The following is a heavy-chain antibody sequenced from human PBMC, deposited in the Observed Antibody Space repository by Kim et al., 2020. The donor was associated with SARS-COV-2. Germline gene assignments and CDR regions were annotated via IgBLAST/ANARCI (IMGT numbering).Heavy chain of an antibody. CDR1: GGSFSGYY. CDR3: ARGRSLWFGELLNR. V-gene: IGHV4-34*01. J-gene: IGHJ4*02. D-gene: IGHD3-10*01. CDR2: INHSGST. Sequence: SETLSLTCAVYGGSFSGYYWSWIRQPPGKGLEWIGEINHSGSTNYNPSLKSRVTISVDTSKNQFSLKLSSVTAADTAVYYCARGRSLWFGELLNRWGQGTLVTVSS.